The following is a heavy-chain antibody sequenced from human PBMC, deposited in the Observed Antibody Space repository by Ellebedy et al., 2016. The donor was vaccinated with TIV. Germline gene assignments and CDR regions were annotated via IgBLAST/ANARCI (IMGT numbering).Heavy chain of an antibody. CDR3: AHRRGELLWFGELSLNPDAFDI. CDR1: GFSLSTSGVG. Sequence: SGPTLVKPTQTLTLTCTFSGFSLSTSGVGVGWIRQPPGKALEWLALIYWNDDKRYSPSLKSRLTITKDTSKNQVVLTMTNMDPVDTATYYCAHRRGELLWFGELSLNPDAFDIWGQGTMVTVSS. CDR2: IYWNDDK. J-gene: IGHJ3*02. V-gene: IGHV2-5*01. D-gene: IGHD3-10*01.